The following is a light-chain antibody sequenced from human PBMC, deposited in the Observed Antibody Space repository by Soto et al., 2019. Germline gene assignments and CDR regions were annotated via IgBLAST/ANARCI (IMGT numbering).Light chain of an antibody. V-gene: IGKV1-39*01. CDR3: QQSYSSPPT. J-gene: IGKJ1*01. CDR2: AAS. CDR1: QSISNH. Sequence: DIQMTQSPSYVSASVGDRVIITCRASQSISNHLNWYQQKPGKAPKLLIFAASSLQSGVPSRFSGSRSGPDFTLTISSLQPEDFATYYCQQSYSSPPTFGQGTKVDIK.